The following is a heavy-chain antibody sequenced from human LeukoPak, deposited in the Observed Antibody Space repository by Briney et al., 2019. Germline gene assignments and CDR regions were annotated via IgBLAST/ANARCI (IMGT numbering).Heavy chain of an antibody. J-gene: IGHJ4*02. CDR1: GGTFSSYA. Sequence: ASVKVSCKASGGTFSSYAISWVRQAPGQGLEWIGGIIPIFGTANYAQKFQSRVTITADESTSTAYMELSSLRSEDTAVYHCARAGILWFDYWGQGTLVTVSS. V-gene: IGHV1-69*01. CDR3: ARAGILWFDY. CDR2: IIPIFGTA. D-gene: IGHD2-15*01.